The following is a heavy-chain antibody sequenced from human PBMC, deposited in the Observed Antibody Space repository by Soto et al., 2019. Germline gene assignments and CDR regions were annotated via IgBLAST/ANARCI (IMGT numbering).Heavy chain of an antibody. Sequence: XETMSLTCAVDGWSFSGYYLSWLRQPPGKGLKWIGAINHSGSTNDNPSLKSRLTISVDTSNNQVPLRLRSLTAAETAGDYCARGGGVRGVSIFRYYFDYWRQGTRVTVSS. CDR3: ARGGGVRGVSIFRYYFDY. CDR1: GWSFSGYY. V-gene: IGHV4-34*01. D-gene: IGHD3-10*01. J-gene: IGHJ4*02. CDR2: INHSGST.